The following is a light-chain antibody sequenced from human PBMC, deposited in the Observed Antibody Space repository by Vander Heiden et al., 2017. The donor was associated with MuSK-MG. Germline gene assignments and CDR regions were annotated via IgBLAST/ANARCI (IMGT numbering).Light chain of an antibody. CDR2: DVT. CDR1: ISDVGNYNY. Sequence: QSALTQPASVSGSPGQSITISCTGTISDVGNYNYVSWYQQHPGKAPKLMIYDVTNRPSGVSNRFSASKSGNTSSRTIAGLKAEDEAYYYCSSYTSSSTFVFGGGTKVTVL. CDR3: SSYTSSSTFV. V-gene: IGLV2-14*03. J-gene: IGLJ1*01.